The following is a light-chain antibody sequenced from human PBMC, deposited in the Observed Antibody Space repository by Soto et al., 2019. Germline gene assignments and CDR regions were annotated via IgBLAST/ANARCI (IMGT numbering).Light chain of an antibody. J-gene: IGKJ1*01. CDR1: QSVSNNF. CDR3: QQYGSTQWT. Sequence: VVLTQFPGTLSLSPGETATLSCGASQSVSNNFLGWYQQKPGLPPRLLIYDASSRANGIPERFSGRGSGTQFTLTISRLEPEDFAVYYCQQYGSTQWTFGRGTKV. V-gene: IGKV3D-20*01. CDR2: DAS.